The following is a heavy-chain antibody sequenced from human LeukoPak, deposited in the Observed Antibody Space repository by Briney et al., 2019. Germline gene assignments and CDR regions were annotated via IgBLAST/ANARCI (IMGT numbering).Heavy chain of an antibody. CDR1: GFTFSSYA. V-gene: IGHV3-23*01. CDR3: ATKGSSSWHFDN. D-gene: IGHD6-13*01. CDR2: ISGSGGST. Sequence: GGSLRLSCAASGFTFSSYAMSWVRQAPGKGLEWVSGISGSGGSTYNADSVKGRFTISRDNSKNTLYLQMNSLRGEDTAIYYCATKGSSSWHFDNWRQGTLVTVSS. J-gene: IGHJ4*02.